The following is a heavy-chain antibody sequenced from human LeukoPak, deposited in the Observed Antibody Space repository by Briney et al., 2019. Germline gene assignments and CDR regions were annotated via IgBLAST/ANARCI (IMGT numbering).Heavy chain of an antibody. D-gene: IGHD6-13*01. Sequence: ASVKVSCKASGYTFTSYDINWVRQATGQGLEWMGWMNPNSGNTGYAQKFQGRVTITRNTSISTAYMELSSLRSEDTAVYYCARGPISYSSSWYVFDYWGQGTLVTVSS. J-gene: IGHJ4*02. CDR2: MNPNSGNT. CDR3: ARGPISYSSSWYVFDY. CDR1: GYTFTSYD. V-gene: IGHV1-8*03.